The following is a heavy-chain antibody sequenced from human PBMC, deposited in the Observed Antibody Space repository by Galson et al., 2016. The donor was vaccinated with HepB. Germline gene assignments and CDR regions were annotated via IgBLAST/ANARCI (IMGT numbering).Heavy chain of an antibody. CDR2: IGAYNDDT. V-gene: IGHV1-18*04. CDR1: GYTFTTFG. J-gene: IGHJ4*02. Sequence: SVKVSCKASGYTFTTFGMSWVRQAPGQGLEWMGWIGAYNDDTDYAQNFQGRVTLTTAPSTSTTYMELSSLRSDDTAVYYCATGLTGSPKELDYWGQGTLVTVSS. D-gene: IGHD1-1*01. CDR3: ATGLTGSPKELDY.